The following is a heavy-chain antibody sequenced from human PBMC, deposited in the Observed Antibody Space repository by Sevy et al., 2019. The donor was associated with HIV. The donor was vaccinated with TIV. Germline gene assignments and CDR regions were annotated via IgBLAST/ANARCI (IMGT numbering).Heavy chain of an antibody. CDR2: IKQDGSVK. J-gene: IGHJ4*01. CDR3: AKLHSRMIPGNGALDY. Sequence: GGSLRLSCAASGFTISTYWVTWVRQAPGKGLEWVANIKQDGSVKKYLDSVRGRFTISRDNSKNTLYLQMNSLRAEDTAIYYCAKLHSRMIPGNGALDYWGRGTLVTVSS. CDR1: GFTISTYW. D-gene: IGHD1-7*01. V-gene: IGHV3-7*03.